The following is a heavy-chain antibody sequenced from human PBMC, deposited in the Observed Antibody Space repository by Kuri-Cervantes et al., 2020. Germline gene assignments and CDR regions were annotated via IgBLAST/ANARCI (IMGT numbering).Heavy chain of an antibody. D-gene: IGHD3-22*01. V-gene: IGHV1-69*05. CDR2: IIPIFGTA. J-gene: IGHJ6*03. CDR3: AADSSGHQNLPYYYYYMDV. CDR1: GGTFSSYA. Sequence: SVKVSCKASGGTFSSYAISWVRQAPGQGLEWMGGIIPIFGTANYAQKFQGRVTITTDESTSTVYMELSSLRFEDTAVYYCAADSSGHQNLPYYYYYMDVWGKGTTVTVSS.